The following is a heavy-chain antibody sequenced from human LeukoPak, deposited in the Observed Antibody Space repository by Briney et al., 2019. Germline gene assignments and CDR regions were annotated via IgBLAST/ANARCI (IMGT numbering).Heavy chain of an antibody. D-gene: IGHD3-10*02. J-gene: IGHJ6*04. V-gene: IGHV3-48*01. CDR3: AELGITMIGGV. CDR1: GFIFSSYS. Sequence: PGGSLRLSCAASGFIFSSYSMKWVRQAPGKGLEWVSYISSSSTTIYYADSVKGRFTISRDNAKNSLYLQMNSLRAEDTAVYYCAELGITMIGGVWGKGTTATISS. CDR2: ISSSSTTI.